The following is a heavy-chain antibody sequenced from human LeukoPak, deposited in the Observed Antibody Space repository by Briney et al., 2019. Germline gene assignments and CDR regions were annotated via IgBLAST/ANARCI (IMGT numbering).Heavy chain of an antibody. V-gene: IGHV1-2*06. J-gene: IGHJ2*01. Sequence: ALVKVSCKASGYTFTGYYMHWVRQAPGQGLEWMGRINPNSGGTNYAQKFQGRVTMTRDTSISTAYMELSRLRSDDTAVYYCASISPSSRYFDLWGRGTLVTVSS. CDR1: GYTFTGYY. CDR3: ASISPSSRYFDL. CDR2: INPNSGGT.